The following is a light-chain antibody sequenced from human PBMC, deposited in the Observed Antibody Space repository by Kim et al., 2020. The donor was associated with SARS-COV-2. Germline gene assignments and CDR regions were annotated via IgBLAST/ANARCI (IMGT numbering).Light chain of an antibody. CDR2: GAS. Sequence: VSPGERAPRSCRASQSVSSNLAWYQQKPGQAPRLLIYGASTRATGIPARFSGSGSGTEFTLTISSLQSEDFAVYYCQQYNNWPLTFGQGTRLEIK. V-gene: IGKV3-15*01. CDR3: QQYNNWPLT. CDR1: QSVSSN. J-gene: IGKJ5*01.